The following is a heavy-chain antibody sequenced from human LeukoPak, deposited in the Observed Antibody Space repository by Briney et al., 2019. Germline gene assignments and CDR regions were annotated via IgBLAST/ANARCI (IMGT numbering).Heavy chain of an antibody. Sequence: VASVKVSCKASGGTFSSYAISWVRRAPGQGLEWMGGIIPIFGTANYAQKFQGRVTITADESTSTAYMELSSLRSEDTAVYYCARVPTYSWSYCDYWGQGTLVTVSS. CDR1: GGTFSSYA. J-gene: IGHJ4*02. V-gene: IGHV1-69*13. D-gene: IGHD1-26*01. CDR2: IIPIFGTA. CDR3: ARVPTYSWSYCDY.